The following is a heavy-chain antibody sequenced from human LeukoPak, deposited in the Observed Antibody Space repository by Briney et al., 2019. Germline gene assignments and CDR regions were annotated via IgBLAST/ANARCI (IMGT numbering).Heavy chain of an antibody. J-gene: IGHJ6*02. Sequence: SETLSLTCTVSGGSISSSSYYWGWIRQPPGKGLEWIGSIYYSGSTNYNPSLKSRVTMSVDTSKNQFSLKLSSVTAADTAVYYCARGPSTSGYYYYGMDVWGQGTTVTVSS. CDR3: ARGPSTSGYYYYGMDV. CDR2: IYYSGST. CDR1: GGSISSSSYY. V-gene: IGHV4-39*07. D-gene: IGHD2-2*01.